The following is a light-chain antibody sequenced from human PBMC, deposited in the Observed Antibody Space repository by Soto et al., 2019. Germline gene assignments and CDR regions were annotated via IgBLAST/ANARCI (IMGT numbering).Light chain of an antibody. CDR2: EVS. CDR3: SSYKSRSTRV. Sequence: QSVLTQPASVSGSPGQSITISCTGTSSDVGGYNYVSWYQQHTGKAPKLMIYEVSNRPSGVSNRFSGSKSGNTASLTISALQYEDEADYYCSSYKSRSTRVFCGGTKVTV. CDR1: SSDVGGYNY. V-gene: IGLV2-14*01. J-gene: IGLJ3*02.